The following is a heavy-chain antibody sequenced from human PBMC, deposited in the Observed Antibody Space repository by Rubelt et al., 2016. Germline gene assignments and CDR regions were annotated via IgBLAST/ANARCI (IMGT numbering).Heavy chain of an antibody. V-gene: IGHV4-61*05. J-gene: IGHJ4*02. D-gene: IGHD6-13*01. CDR1: GGSINSISYY. CDR2: ISYTGRT. Sequence: QLQLQESGPGLVKPSETLSLTCTVSGGSINSISYYWGWIRQPPGKGLEWIGYISYTGRTKYSPSLKSRVAISVDTSKNQFSLRLSSVTAADTAVYFCARESAGFDYWGQGTLVTVSS. CDR3: ARESAGFDY.